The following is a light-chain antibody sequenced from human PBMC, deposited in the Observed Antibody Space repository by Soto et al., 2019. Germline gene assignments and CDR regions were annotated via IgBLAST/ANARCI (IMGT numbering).Light chain of an antibody. CDR3: QQRGTWPPT. J-gene: IGKJ5*01. CDR2: DAS. CDR1: LSVDTY. V-gene: IGKV3-11*01. Sequence: EIVLTQSPATLSLSPGESATLSCTTNLSVDTYFAWYQQKRGLAPRLLIYDASNRAIGIPARFSGRGSETDFSLTISSLEPEDFAIYFCQQRGTWPPTFGRGTRLEI.